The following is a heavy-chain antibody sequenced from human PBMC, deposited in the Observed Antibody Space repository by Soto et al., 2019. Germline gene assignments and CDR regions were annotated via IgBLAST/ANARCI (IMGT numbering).Heavy chain of an antibody. D-gene: IGHD3-10*01. CDR1: GFSVSRNY. J-gene: IGHJ4*02. Sequence: QLVETGGGLIQPGTSLTLSCAASGFSVSRNYMTWVRQAPGKGLEWVAVVYSGGATFYADSVKGRFILSRDDSHNTMYLQMNNLRAEDTAVYYCARVPGRLWGRGTLVTVAS. CDR3: ARVPGRL. CDR2: VYSGGAT. V-gene: IGHV3-53*02.